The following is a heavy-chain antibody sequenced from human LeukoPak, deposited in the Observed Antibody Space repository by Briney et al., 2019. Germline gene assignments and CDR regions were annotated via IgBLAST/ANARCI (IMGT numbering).Heavy chain of an antibody. J-gene: IGHJ5*01. Sequence: PSETLSLTCAVSGGSISSGGYYWSWIRQPPGKGLEWIGYIYHSGSTYYNPSLKSRVTISVDRSKNQFSLKLSSVTAADTAVYYCARFLNWNDCWGQGTLVTVSS. V-gene: IGHV4-30-2*01. CDR3: ARFLNWNDC. CDR1: GGSISSGGYY. D-gene: IGHD2/OR15-2a*01. CDR2: IYHSGST.